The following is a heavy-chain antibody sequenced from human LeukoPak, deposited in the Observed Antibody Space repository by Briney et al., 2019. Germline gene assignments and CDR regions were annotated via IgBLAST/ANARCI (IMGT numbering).Heavy chain of an antibody. CDR1: GFSFSSYS. D-gene: IGHD2-21*02. V-gene: IGHV3-21*01. CDR2: ISSTSSYI. J-gene: IGHJ4*02. CDR3: MVTHPQHYYFDY. Sequence: GGSLRLCCAASGFSFSSYSMNWVRQAPGKGLEWVSSISSTSSYIYYADSVKGRFTISRDNAKNSLYLQMNSLRAEDTAVYRCMVTHPQHYYFDYWGQGTLVTVSS.